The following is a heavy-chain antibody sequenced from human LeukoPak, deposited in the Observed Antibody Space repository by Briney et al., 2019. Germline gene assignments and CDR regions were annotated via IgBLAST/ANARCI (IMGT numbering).Heavy chain of an antibody. CDR2: VWYDGSNK. D-gene: IGHD3-10*01. V-gene: IGHV3-33*01. CDR3: AREGSYYGSGSYYSAYYYYGMDV. Sequence: PGGSLRLSCAASGFTVSSYGMHWVRQAPGKGLEWVAVVWYDGSNKYYADSVKGRFTISRDNSKNTLYLQMNSLRAEDTAVYYCAREGSYYGSGSYYSAYYYYGMDVWGQGTTVTVSS. CDR1: GFTVSSYG. J-gene: IGHJ6*02.